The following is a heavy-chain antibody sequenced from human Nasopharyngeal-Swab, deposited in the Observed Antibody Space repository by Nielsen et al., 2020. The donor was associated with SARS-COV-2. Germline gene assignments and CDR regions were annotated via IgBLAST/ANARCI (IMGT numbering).Heavy chain of an antibody. CDR1: GGSISSYY. V-gene: IGHV4-4*07. CDR2: IYTSGST. CDR3: ARVGVVVPAAIVDYYYYMDV. Sequence: SETLSLTCTVSGGSISSYYWSWIRQPAGKGLEWIGRIYTSGSTNYNPSLKSRVTMSVDTSKNQFSLKLSSVTAADTAVYYCARVGVVVPAAIVDYYYYMDVWGKGTTVTVSS. D-gene: IGHD2-2*01. J-gene: IGHJ6*03.